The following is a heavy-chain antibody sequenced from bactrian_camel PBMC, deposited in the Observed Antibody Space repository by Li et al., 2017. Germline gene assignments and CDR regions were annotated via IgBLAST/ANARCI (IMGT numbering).Heavy chain of an antibody. Sequence: HVQLVESGGGSVQAGGSLKLSCVGSRYINNPCGMGWYRQAPGKKRDLVAQLNSDGTTTYADSVKGRFTISVDVAKNILYLQMNCLKPEDTAMYYCAADPRSFLWACAVSAGTPVSRYTTW. J-gene: IGHJ1*01. CDR2: LNSDGTT. V-gene: IGHV3S53*01. CDR1: RYINNPCG. D-gene: IGHD6*01.